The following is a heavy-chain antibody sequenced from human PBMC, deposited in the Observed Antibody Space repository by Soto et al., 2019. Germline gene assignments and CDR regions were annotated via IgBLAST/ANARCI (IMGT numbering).Heavy chain of an antibody. D-gene: IGHD4-17*01. CDR1: GGSISSGDYY. J-gene: IGHJ4*02. V-gene: IGHV4-30-4*01. CDR3: AGGGYGVVAY. CDR2: IYYSGST. Sequence: QVQLQESGPGLVKPSQTLSLTCTVSGGSISSGDYYWSWIRQPPGKGLEWIGYIYYSGSTYYNPSLKSRVTIAVDTATVHLSLTLSSVPAADTAVYCCAGGGYGVVAYWGQGTLVTVSS.